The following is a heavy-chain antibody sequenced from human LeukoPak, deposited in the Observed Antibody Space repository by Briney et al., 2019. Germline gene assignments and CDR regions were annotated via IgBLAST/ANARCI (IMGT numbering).Heavy chain of an antibody. CDR1: GGTFSSYA. D-gene: IGHD3-22*01. CDR3: AREYYYDSSGRSFDY. V-gene: IGHV1-69*04. CDR2: IIPILGIA. J-gene: IGHJ4*02. Sequence: GASVKVSCKASGGTFSSYAISWVRQAAGQGLEWMGRIIPILGIANYAQKFQGRVTITADKSTSTAYMELSSLRSEDTAVYYCAREYYYDSSGRSFDYWGQGTLVTVSS.